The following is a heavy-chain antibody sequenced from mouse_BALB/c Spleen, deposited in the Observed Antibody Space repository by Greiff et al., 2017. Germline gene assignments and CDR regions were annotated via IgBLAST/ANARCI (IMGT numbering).Heavy chain of an antibody. Sequence: EVKLVESGGGLVQPGGSRKLSCAASGFTFSSFGMHWVRQAPEKGLEWVAYISSGSSTIYYADTVKGRFTISRDNPKNTLFLQMTSLRSEDTAMYYCTRSGHYAMDYWGQGTSVTVSS. CDR1: GFTFSSFG. CDR2: ISSGSSTI. J-gene: IGHJ4*01. D-gene: IGHD3-1*01. V-gene: IGHV5-17*02. CDR3: TRSGHYAMDY.